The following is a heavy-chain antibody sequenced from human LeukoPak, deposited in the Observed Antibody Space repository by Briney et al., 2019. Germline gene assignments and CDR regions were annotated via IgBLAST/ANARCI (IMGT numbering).Heavy chain of an antibody. CDR3: ARVKHQVLRYFDWLTPSQKDNYYMDV. J-gene: IGHJ6*03. Sequence: GASVKVSCKASGYTFTGYYMHWVRQAPGQGLEWMGWINPNSGGTNYAQKFQGRVTMTRDTSISTAYMELSRLRSDDTAVYYCARVKHQVLRYFDWLTPSQKDNYYMDVWGKGTTVTVSS. CDR2: INPNSGGT. CDR1: GYTFTGYY. D-gene: IGHD3-9*01. V-gene: IGHV1-2*02.